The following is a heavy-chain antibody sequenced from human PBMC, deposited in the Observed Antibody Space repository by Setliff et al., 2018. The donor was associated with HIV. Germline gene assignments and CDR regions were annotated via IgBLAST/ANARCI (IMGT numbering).Heavy chain of an antibody. CDR2: IKSKTDGGTT. D-gene: IGHD5-12*01. J-gene: IGHJ4*02. CDR3: TTEKRGSGAYNFDH. V-gene: IGHV3-15*01. CDR1: GFSFSDAW. Sequence: PGGSLRLSCAASGFSFSDAWMTWVRQAPGKGLEWVGHIKSKTDGGTTDYAAPVKGRFTISRDDSKNTLYLVMNGLKTEDTALYYCTTEKRGSGAYNFDHWGQGTLVTVSS.